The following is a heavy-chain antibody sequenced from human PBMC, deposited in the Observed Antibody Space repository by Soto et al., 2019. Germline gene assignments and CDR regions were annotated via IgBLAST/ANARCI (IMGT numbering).Heavy chain of an antibody. CDR1: GLTFSNAW. D-gene: IGHD5-12*01. CDR3: STLLLNQRSKPYTGYDDTDY. J-gene: IGHJ4*02. Sequence: EVQLVESGGGLVKPGGSLRLSCAASGLTFSNAWMNWVRQAPGKGLEWVGRIKSKADGGTTAYAAPVKGRFTISRDNSKNTLYLEMNALKTEDTAMYYCSTLLLNQRSKPYTGYDDTDYWGQGTLVTVSS. V-gene: IGHV3-15*07. CDR2: IKSKADGGTT.